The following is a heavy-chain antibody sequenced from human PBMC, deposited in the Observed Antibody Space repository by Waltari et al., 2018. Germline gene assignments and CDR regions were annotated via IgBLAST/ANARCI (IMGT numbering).Heavy chain of an antibody. D-gene: IGHD1-26*01. J-gene: IGHJ4*02. CDR1: GDSMNSNSW. CDR2: IHRSGRS. CDR3: ARDRGIGLYFDS. Sequence: QLPLQESGPGLVKPSGTPSLTCPVSGDSMNSNSWWSWVRQPPEKGLEWIGQIHRSGRSNYNPSLESRVTISLDTSNRQFSLKLTSTTAADTAVYYCARDRGIGLYFDSWGQGTLVTVSP. V-gene: IGHV4-4*02.